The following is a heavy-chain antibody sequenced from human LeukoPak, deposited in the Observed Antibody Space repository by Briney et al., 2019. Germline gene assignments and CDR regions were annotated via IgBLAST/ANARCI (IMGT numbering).Heavy chain of an antibody. V-gene: IGHV1-18*01. CDR2: ISAYNGNT. CDR1: GYSLITYG. Sequence: ASVTVPFKAAGYSLITYGISWVRQAPGQGLEWMGWISAYNGNTNYAQKLQGRVTVTTDTSTNTAYMELRSLRSDDTAVYYCARERKSSYDTLTGYYKSDAFDIWGQGTMVTVSS. D-gene: IGHD3-9*01. J-gene: IGHJ3*02. CDR3: ARERKSSYDTLTGYYKSDAFDI.